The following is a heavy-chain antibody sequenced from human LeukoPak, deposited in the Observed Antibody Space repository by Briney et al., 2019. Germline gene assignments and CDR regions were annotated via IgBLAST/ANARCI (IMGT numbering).Heavy chain of an antibody. V-gene: IGHV3-23*01. CDR1: GFTFSNYA. CDR2: TSGSGDST. D-gene: IGHD6-13*01. J-gene: IGHJ6*03. CDR3: AKAPSQYSSSWLYYYYMDV. Sequence: GGSLRLSCAASGFTFSNYAMSWVRQAPGKGLEWVSVTSGSGDSTNYADSVKGRFTISRDNSKNTLYLQMNSLRAEDTAVYYCAKAPSQYSSSWLYYYYMDVWGKGTTVTISS.